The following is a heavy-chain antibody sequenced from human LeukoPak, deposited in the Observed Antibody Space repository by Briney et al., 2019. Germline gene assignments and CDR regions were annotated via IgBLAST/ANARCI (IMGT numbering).Heavy chain of an antibody. CDR2: ISYDGSNK. CDR3: AKDSRYCSGGSCTRGNDY. J-gene: IGHJ4*02. V-gene: IGHV3-30*18. Sequence: GRSLRLSCAASGFTFSSYGMHWVRQAPGKGLEWVAVISYDGSNKYYADSVKGRFTISRDNSKNTLYLQMNSLRAEDTAVYYCAKDSRYCSGGSCTRGNDYWGQGTLVTVSS. CDR1: GFTFSSYG. D-gene: IGHD2-15*01.